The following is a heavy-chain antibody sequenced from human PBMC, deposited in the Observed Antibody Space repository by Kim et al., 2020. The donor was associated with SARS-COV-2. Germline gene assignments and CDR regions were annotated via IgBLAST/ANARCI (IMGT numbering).Heavy chain of an antibody. V-gene: IGHV3-23*01. Sequence: GGSLRLSCAASGFTFSSYAMSWVRQAPGKGLEWVSAISGSGGSTYYADSVKGRFTISRDNSKNTLYLQMNSLRAEDTAVYYCAKFYGSGSKSFFSTFDPCGQGTLVTVSS. D-gene: IGHD3-10*01. CDR3: AKFYGSGSKSFFSTFDP. CDR2: ISGSGGST. J-gene: IGHJ5*02. CDR1: GFTFSSYA.